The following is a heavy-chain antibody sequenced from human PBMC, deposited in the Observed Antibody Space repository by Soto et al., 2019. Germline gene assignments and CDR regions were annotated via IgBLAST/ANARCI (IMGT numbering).Heavy chain of an antibody. V-gene: IGHV3-23*01. D-gene: IGHD3-22*01. Sequence: GGSLRLSCAASGFTFSSYAMSWVRQAPGKGLEWVSLMSGDGVSTYYADSVKGRFTISRDNSKNTLYLQMNSLRAEDTAIYYCAKDISSGYYYFDYWGQGTLVTVSS. CDR3: AKDISSGYYYFDY. CDR2: MSGDGVST. CDR1: GFTFSSYA. J-gene: IGHJ4*02.